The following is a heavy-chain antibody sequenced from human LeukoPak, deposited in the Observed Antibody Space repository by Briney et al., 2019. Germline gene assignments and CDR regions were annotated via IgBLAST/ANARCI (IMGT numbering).Heavy chain of an antibody. V-gene: IGHV1-8*02. J-gene: IGHJ4*02. Sequence: ASVKVSCKASGYTFTSYDINWVRQATGQGLEWMGWMNPNSGNTGYAQKFQGRVTMTRDMSTSTVYMELISLRSEDTAVYYCARDAAAHGLFDYWGQGTLVTVSS. CDR2: MNPNSGNT. D-gene: IGHD6-13*01. CDR1: GYTFTSYD. CDR3: ARDAAAHGLFDY.